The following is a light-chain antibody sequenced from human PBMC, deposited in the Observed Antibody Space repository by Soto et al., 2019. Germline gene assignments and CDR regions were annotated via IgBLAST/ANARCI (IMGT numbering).Light chain of an antibody. V-gene: IGKV3-20*01. CDR3: QVYGPSLPIT. CDR2: GVS. J-gene: IGKJ5*01. Sequence: IVLKHSPGTLPLSKGERACLSCRSSRIVYFRQLAWYQHKPGQAPRLLXYGVSSRATGIPDRFTGSGSGADFTLTISRLEPEDFAVYYCQVYGPSLPITFGHRTRLEIK. CDR1: RIVYFRQ.